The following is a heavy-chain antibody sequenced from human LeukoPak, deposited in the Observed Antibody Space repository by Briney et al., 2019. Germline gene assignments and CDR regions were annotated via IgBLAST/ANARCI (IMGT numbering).Heavy chain of an antibody. CDR2: IYTSGST. CDR3: ARDDYGDYAGWFDP. J-gene: IGHJ5*02. Sequence: SETLSLTCTVSGGSISSGSYYWSWIRQPAGKGLEWIGRIYTSGSTNYNPSLKSRVTISVGTSKNQFSLKLSSVTAADTAVYYCARDDYGDYAGWFDPWGQGTLVTVSS. V-gene: IGHV4-61*02. CDR1: GGSISSGSYY. D-gene: IGHD4-17*01.